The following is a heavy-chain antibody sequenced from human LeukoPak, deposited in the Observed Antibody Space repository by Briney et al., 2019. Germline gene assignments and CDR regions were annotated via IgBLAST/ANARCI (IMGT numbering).Heavy chain of an antibody. CDR1: GGSISSYY. V-gene: IGHV4-59*01. J-gene: IGHJ4*02. D-gene: IGHD4-11*01. CDR2: IYDSGKT. CDR3: ARAVRGYSNSQLFDY. Sequence: SETLSLTCTVSGGSISSYYWGWIRQPPGKGLEWIGCIYDSGKTNYNASLKSRVTISVDTSKNQFSLKLSSVTSADTAVYYCARAVRGYSNSQLFDYWGQGTLVTVSS.